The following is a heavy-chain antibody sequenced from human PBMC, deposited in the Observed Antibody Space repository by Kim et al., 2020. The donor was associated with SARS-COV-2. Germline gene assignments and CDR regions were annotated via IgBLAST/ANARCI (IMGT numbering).Heavy chain of an antibody. V-gene: IGHV4-34*01. Sequence: SETLSLTCAVYGGSFSGYYWSWIRQPPGKGLEWIGEINHSGSTNYNPSLKSRVTISVDTSENQFSLKLSSVTAADTAVYYCAGGNGGTRLGYFDYWGQGTLVTVSS. CDR1: GGSFSGYY. D-gene: IGHD2-15*01. CDR2: INHSGST. CDR3: AGGNGGTRLGYFDY. J-gene: IGHJ4*02.